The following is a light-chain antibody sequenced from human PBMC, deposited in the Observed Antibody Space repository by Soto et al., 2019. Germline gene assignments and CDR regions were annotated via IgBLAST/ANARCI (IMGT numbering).Light chain of an antibody. J-gene: IGKJ4*01. CDR1: QSVSSSY. V-gene: IGKV3-20*01. Sequence: EIVLTQSPGTLSLSPGERATLSCRASQSVSSSYLAWYQQKPGQAPRLLIYGASSRATGIPDRFSGSGSGTDFTLTISRLEPEEFAVYYGQQYGSSPLTFGGGPKVEIK. CDR3: QQYGSSPLT. CDR2: GAS.